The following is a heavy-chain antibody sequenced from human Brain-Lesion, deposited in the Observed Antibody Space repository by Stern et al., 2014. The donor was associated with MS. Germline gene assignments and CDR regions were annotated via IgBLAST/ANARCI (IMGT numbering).Heavy chain of an antibody. CDR1: GGSIGRSSYY. Sequence: VQLVESGPGLVKPSETLSLTCTVSGGSIGRSSYYWGWIRQPPGKGLEWIGNIFYTGSTFYDPSLKSRVTISVDTSTNHFLLRLTSVTAADTAVYYCARGAGVFDSWGQGTLVTVSP. J-gene: IGHJ4*02. D-gene: IGHD6-19*01. V-gene: IGHV4-39*02. CDR3: ARGAGVFDS. CDR2: IFYTGST.